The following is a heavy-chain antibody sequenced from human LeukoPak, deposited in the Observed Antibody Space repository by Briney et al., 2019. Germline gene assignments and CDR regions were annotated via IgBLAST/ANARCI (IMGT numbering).Heavy chain of an antibody. J-gene: IGHJ6*02. CDR3: AIHGLAGCLGGRCFTSFHYYGMDV. V-gene: IGHV5-51*01. CDR1: GYSFTSYW. Sequence: GESLKISCKVSGYSFTSYWIGWVRQMPGKGLEWMGISFPGDSDTKCSPSFQGQVSISVDKSISTAYLQWSSLKASDSAMYYCAIHGLAGCLGGRCFTSFHYYGMDVWGQGTTVTVSS. D-gene: IGHD2-15*01. CDR2: SFPGDSDT.